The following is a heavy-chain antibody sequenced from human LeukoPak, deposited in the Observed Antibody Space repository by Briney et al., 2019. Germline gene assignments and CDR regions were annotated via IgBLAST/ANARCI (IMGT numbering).Heavy chain of an antibody. V-gene: IGHV3-30*18. J-gene: IGHJ3*02. CDR1: GFTFSSYG. CDR3: VKVGKNAFDI. CDR2: ISYDGSNK. Sequence: GGSLRLSSAASGFTFSSYGMHWLRQAPGKGLEWVAVISYDGSNKYYEDSVKGRFTISRDNSKNTLYLQMNSLRAEDTAVYYCVKVGKNAFDIWGQGTMVTVSS.